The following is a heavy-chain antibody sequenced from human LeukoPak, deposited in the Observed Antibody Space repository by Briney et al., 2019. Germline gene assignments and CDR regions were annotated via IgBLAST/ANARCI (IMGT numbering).Heavy chain of an antibody. CDR2: ISWNSGSI. Sequence: GGSLRLSCAASGFTFDDYAMHWVRQAPGKGLEWVSGISWNSGSIGYADSVKGRFTISRDNAKNSLYPQMNSLRAEDTALYYCAKDSGPEYSSSLNWFDPWGQGTLVTVSS. CDR3: AKDSGPEYSSSLNWFDP. V-gene: IGHV3-9*01. CDR1: GFTFDDYA. J-gene: IGHJ5*02. D-gene: IGHD6-13*01.